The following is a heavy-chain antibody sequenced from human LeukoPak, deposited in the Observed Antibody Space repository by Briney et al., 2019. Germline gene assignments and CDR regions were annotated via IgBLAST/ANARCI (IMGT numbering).Heavy chain of an antibody. V-gene: IGHV4-34*01. J-gene: IGHJ4*02. CDR1: GGSISSYY. CDR2: INHSGST. D-gene: IGHD6-13*01. CDR3: ARGRGSSSWYRAIDY. Sequence: SETLSLTCTVSGGSISSYYWSWIRQPPGKGLEWIGEINHSGSTNYNPSLKSRVTISVDTSKNQFSLKLSSVTAADTAVYYCARGRGSSSWYRAIDYWGQGTLVTVSS.